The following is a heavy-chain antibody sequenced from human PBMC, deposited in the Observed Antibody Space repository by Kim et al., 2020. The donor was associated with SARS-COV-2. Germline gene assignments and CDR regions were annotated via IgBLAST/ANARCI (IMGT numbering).Heavy chain of an antibody. V-gene: IGHV4-59*01. Sequence: SETLSLTCTVSGGSISRYYWSWLRQPPGKGLEWIGYIYYSGSTNYNPSLKSRVTISVDTSKNQLSLKLSPVTAADTAMYYCAREARGYYYGGLDYWGQGALVTVSS. CDR1: GGSISRYY. D-gene: IGHD3-3*01. CDR2: IYYSGST. CDR3: AREARGYYYGGLDY. J-gene: IGHJ4*02.